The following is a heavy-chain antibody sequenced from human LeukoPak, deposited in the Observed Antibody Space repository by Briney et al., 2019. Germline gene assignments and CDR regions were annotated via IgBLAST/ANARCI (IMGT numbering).Heavy chain of an antibody. CDR2: INHSGST. CDR1: SGSFSGYY. CDR3: AGDGVGDYSQALDY. J-gene: IGHJ4*02. D-gene: IGHD4-4*01. Sequence: SETLSLTCAVYSGSFSGYYWSWIRQPPGKGLEWIGEINHSGSTNYNPSLKSRVTISVDTSKNQFSLKLSSVTAADTAAYYCAGDGVGDYSQALDYWGQGTLVTVSS. V-gene: IGHV4-34*01.